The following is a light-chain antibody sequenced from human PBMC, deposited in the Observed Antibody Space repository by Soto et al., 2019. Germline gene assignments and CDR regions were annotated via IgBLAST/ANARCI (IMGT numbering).Light chain of an antibody. CDR1: SSDVGAYNY. CDR2: EVT. V-gene: IGLV2-14*01. CDR3: SSKRDSSTLFV. J-gene: IGLJ1*01. Sequence: QSVLTQPASVSGSPGQSIPISCTGTSSDVGAYNYVSWYQHHPGKVPKLLIYEVTNRPSGVSDRFSGSKSGNTASLTISGLQAEDEADYYCSSKRDSSTLFVFGTGTKLTVL.